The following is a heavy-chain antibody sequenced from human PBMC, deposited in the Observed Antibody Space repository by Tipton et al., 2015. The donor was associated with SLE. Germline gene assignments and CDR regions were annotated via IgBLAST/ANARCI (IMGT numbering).Heavy chain of an antibody. CDR2: ISGSSSHI. D-gene: IGHD1-20*01. Sequence: SLRLSCVASGFTFNIYSINWVRQAPGKGLEWVSSISGSSSHIYYADSVRGRFTISRDNAKNSLYLQMDSLRVEDTAVYYCAYVTGTRRGYYFDYWGQGTLVTVPS. CDR3: AYVTGTRRGYYFDY. J-gene: IGHJ4*02. V-gene: IGHV3-21*01. CDR1: GFTFNIYS.